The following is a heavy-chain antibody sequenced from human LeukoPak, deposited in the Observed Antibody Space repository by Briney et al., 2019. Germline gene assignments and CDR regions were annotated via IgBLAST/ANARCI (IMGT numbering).Heavy chain of an antibody. CDR2: ISSSSSTI. V-gene: IGHV3-48*01. CDR3: AREPTYSSSWYTSCDS. J-gene: IGHJ5*01. D-gene: IGHD6-13*01. CDR1: GFTFSSYS. Sequence: GSLRLSCAASGFTFSSYSMNWVRQAPGKGLEWVSYISSSSSTIYYADSVKGRFTISRDNAKNSLYLQMNSLRAEDTAVYYCAREPTYSSSWYTSCDSWGQGTLVTVSS.